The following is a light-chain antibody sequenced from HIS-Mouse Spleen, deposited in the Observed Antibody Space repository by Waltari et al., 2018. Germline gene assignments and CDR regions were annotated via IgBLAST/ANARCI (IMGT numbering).Light chain of an antibody. CDR2: DAS. V-gene: IGKV3-11*01. CDR1: QSVSSY. CDR3: QQRSNWPL. Sequence: EIVLTQSPATLSLSPGDSATLSCRASQSVSSYLAWYQQKPGQAPRLLIYDASNRATGIPARFSGSGSGTDFTLTISSLEPEDFAVYYCQQRSNWPLFGQGTKLEIK. J-gene: IGKJ2*01.